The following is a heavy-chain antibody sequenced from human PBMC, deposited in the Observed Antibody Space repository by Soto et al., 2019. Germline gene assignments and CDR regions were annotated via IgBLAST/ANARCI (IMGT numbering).Heavy chain of an antibody. CDR3: ANPKGGIAARAGGGYYFDY. D-gene: IGHD6-6*01. CDR2: ISYDGSNK. Sequence: QVQLVESGGGVVQPGRSLRLSCAASGFTFSSYGMHWVRQAPGKGLEWVAVISYDGSNKYYADSVKGRFTISRDNSKNTLYLKMNGLGAEDTAVYYCANPKGGIAARAGGGYYFDYWGQGTLVTVSS. J-gene: IGHJ4*02. V-gene: IGHV3-30*18. CDR1: GFTFSSYG.